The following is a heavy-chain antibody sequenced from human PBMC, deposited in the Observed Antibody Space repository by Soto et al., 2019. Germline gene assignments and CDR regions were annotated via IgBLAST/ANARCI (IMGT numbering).Heavy chain of an antibody. CDR1: GGSISSSSYY. V-gene: IGHV4-39*01. J-gene: IGHJ6*03. D-gene: IGHD2-15*01. CDR2: VFYTGST. Sequence: PSETLSLTCNVSGGSISSSSYYWGWIRQPPGKGLEWIGSVFYTGSTFFNPSLKSRVSIFVDTSKKQFSLKLRSVTAADTAVYYCVRHCSGANCYYFVDVWGTGTTVTVS. CDR3: VRHCSGANCYYFVDV.